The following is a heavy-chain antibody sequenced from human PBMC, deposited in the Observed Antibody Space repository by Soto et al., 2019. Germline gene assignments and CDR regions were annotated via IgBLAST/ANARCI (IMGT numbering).Heavy chain of an antibody. J-gene: IGHJ6*02. CDR3: ARGKRTMGRGAGYEYYGMDV. V-gene: IGHV1-2*02. CDR2: INPNSGGT. D-gene: IGHD3-10*01. Sequence: ASGKVSCKASGYTFTGYYMHCVRQAPGQGLEWMGWINPNSGGTNYAQKFQGRVTMTRDTSISTAYMELSRLRSDDTAVYYCARGKRTMGRGAGYEYYGMDVWGQGTTVTVSS. CDR1: GYTFTGYY.